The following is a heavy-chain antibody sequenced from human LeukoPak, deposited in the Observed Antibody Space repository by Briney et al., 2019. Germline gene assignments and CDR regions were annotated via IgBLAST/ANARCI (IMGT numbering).Heavy chain of an antibody. D-gene: IGHD6-19*01. V-gene: IGHV3-11*06. Sequence: NPGGSLRLSCGASEFAFSDFYMTWIRQAPGKGQEWVSYISSSSSHTNYADSVKGRFTISRDNAKNSLYLQMNSLRAEDTAVYYCARTNLGSGWRFDYWGQGTLVTVSS. CDR2: ISSSSSHT. CDR3: ARTNLGSGWRFDY. CDR1: EFAFSDFY. J-gene: IGHJ4*02.